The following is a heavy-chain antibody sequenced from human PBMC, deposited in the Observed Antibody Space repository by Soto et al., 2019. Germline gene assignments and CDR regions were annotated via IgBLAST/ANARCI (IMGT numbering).Heavy chain of an antibody. V-gene: IGHV4-59*01. Sequence: QVQLQESGPGLVKPSETLSLTCTVSGGSISSYYWSWIRQPPGKGLEWIGYISYSGSTNYNPSLKSRVTISVDTSKNQFSLKLSSVTAADTAVYYCARAYIYYYSMDVWGKGTTVTVSS. CDR3: ARAYIYYYSMDV. D-gene: IGHD4-4*01. J-gene: IGHJ6*03. CDR2: ISYSGST. CDR1: GGSISSYY.